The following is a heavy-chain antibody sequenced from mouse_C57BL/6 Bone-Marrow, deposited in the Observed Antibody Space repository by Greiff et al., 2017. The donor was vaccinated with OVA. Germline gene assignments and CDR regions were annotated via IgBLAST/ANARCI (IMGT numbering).Heavy chain of an antibody. Sequence: EVQLQESGPELVKPGASVKISCKASGYSFTGYYMNWVKQSPEKSLEWIGEINPSTGGTTYNQKFKAKATLTVDKSSSTAYMQLKSLTSEDSAVYYCARKLYDGYYYAMDYWGQGTSVTVSS. V-gene: IGHV1-42*01. J-gene: IGHJ4*01. CDR3: ARKLYDGYYYAMDY. CDR1: GYSFTGYY. CDR2: INPSTGGT. D-gene: IGHD2-3*01.